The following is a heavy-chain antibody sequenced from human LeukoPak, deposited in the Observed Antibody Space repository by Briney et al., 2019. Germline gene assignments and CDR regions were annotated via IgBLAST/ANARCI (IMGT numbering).Heavy chain of an antibody. J-gene: IGHJ5*02. Sequence: SETLSLTCTVSGGSISSYYWSWIRQPPGKGLEWIGYIYYSGSTNYNPSLKSRVTISVDTSKNQFSLKLSSVTAADTAVYYCARGSMRGVAGPRYNWFDPWGQGTLVTVSS. D-gene: IGHD6-19*01. V-gene: IGHV4-59*01. CDR3: ARGSMRGVAGPRYNWFDP. CDR1: GGSISSYY. CDR2: IYYSGST.